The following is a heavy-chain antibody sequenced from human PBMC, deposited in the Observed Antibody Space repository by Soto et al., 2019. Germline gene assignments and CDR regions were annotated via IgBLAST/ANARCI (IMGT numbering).Heavy chain of an antibody. CDR1: GFTFSSYG. CDR2: IRYDGSNK. D-gene: IGHD6-6*01. Sequence: HPGGSLRLSCAASGFTFSSYGMHWVRQAPGKGLEWVAVIRYDGSNKYYADSVKGRFTISRDNSKNTLYLQMNSLRAEDTAVYYCARDSQPLAARPYWSDPWGQGTLVTVSS. CDR3: ARDSQPLAARPYWSDP. J-gene: IGHJ5*02. V-gene: IGHV3-33*01.